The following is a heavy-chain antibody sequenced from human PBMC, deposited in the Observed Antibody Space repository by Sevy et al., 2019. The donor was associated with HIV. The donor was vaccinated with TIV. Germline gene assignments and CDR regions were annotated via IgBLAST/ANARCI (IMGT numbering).Heavy chain of an antibody. CDR2: IYYSGST. Sequence: SETLSLTCTVSGGSISSYYWSWIRQPPGKGLEWIGYIYYSGSTNYNPSLKSRVTISVDTSKNQFSLKLSSVTAADTAVYYCARGYSSGWPRDAFDIWGQGTMVTVSS. CDR1: GGSISSYY. V-gene: IGHV4-59*01. J-gene: IGHJ3*02. D-gene: IGHD6-19*01. CDR3: ARGYSSGWPRDAFDI.